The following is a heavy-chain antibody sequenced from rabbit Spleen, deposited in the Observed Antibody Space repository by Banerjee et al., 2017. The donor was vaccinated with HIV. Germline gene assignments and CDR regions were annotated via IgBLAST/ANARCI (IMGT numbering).Heavy chain of an antibody. Sequence: QSLEESGGDLVKPGASLTLTCTASGFSFITNYYMCWVRQAPGKGLEWIGGTNTGDGNTYYASWAKGRFAISKTSSTTVTLQMTDLTAADTATYFCARNNVGAPGYGHAIALWGQGTLVTVS. J-gene: IGHJ3*01. D-gene: IGHD6-1*01. CDR3: ARNNVGAPGYGHAIAL. CDR1: GFSFITNYY. CDR2: TNTGDGNT. V-gene: IGHV1S40*01.